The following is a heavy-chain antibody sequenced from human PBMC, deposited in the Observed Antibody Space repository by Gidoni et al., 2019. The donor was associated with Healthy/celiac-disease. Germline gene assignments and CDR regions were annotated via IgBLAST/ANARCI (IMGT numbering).Heavy chain of an antibody. CDR3: ARDRITMIAGAFDI. CDR2: IYTSGST. J-gene: IGHJ3*02. CDR1: GGSISSGSYY. Sequence: QVQLQESGPGLVKPSQTLSLTCTVSGGSISSGSYYWSWIRHPAGKGLEWIGRIYTSGSTNYNPSLKSRVTISVDTSKNQFSLKLSSVTAADTAVYYCARDRITMIAGAFDIWGQGTMVAVSS. D-gene: IGHD3-22*01. V-gene: IGHV4-61*02.